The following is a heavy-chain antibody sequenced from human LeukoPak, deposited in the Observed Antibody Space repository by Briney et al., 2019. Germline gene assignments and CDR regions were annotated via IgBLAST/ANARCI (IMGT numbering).Heavy chain of an antibody. Sequence: VASVKVSCKASGYTFTSYGISWVRQAPGQGLEWVGWISAYNGNINYAQKLQGRVTMTTDTSTSTAYMELRSLRPDDTAVYYCARGFWFGDSKWFDPWGQGTLVTVSS. V-gene: IGHV1-18*01. CDR2: ISAYNGNI. CDR3: ARGFWFGDSKWFDP. D-gene: IGHD3-10*01. CDR1: GYTFTSYG. J-gene: IGHJ5*02.